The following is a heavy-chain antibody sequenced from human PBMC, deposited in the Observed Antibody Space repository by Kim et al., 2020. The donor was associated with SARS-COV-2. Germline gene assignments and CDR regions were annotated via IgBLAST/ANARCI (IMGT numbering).Heavy chain of an antibody. Sequence: GGSLRLSCAASGFTFSTYDMSWVRQAPGKGLEWVSTIKNSGVTTDYADSVKGRFTISRDNSKNTQHLQMHSLRVEDTALYYCANNPFYWGQGTLVTVSS. V-gene: IGHV3-23*01. CDR3: ANNPFY. CDR2: IKNSGVTT. J-gene: IGHJ4*02. CDR1: GFTFSTYD.